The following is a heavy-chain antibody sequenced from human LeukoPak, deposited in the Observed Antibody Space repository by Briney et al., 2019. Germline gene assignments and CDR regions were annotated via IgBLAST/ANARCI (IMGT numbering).Heavy chain of an antibody. CDR2: INHSGST. Sequence: SETLSLTCAVYGGSFSGYYWSWIRQPPGKGLEWIGEINHSGSTYYNPSLKSRVTISVDTSKNQFSLKLSSVTAADTAVYYCARVGRRGYSYGPFDYWGQGTLVTVSS. CDR3: ARVGRRGYSYGPFDY. J-gene: IGHJ4*02. CDR1: GGSFSGYY. V-gene: IGHV4-34*01. D-gene: IGHD5-18*01.